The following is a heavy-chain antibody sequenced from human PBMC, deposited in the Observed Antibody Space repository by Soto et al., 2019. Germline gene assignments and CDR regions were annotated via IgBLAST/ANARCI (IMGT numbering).Heavy chain of an antibody. CDR3: ARDDSGFSGSHYIDYFNY. CDR1: GFTFINYY. J-gene: IGHJ4*01. D-gene: IGHD1-26*01. Sequence: ASVKVSCKASGFTFINYYMHWVRQAPGQGLEWMGVINPSGDSTNYAQKFQGRVTMTRDTSTSTVYMDLSSLRSEDTAVYYCARDDSGFSGSHYIDYFNYWG. V-gene: IGHV1-46*01. CDR2: INPSGDST.